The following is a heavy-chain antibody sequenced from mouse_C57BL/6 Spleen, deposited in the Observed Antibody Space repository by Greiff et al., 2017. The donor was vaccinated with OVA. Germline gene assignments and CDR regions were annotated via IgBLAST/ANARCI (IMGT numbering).Heavy chain of an antibody. CDR2: INPSNGGT. D-gene: IGHD2-3*01. V-gene: IGHV1-53*01. J-gene: IGHJ1*03. Sequence: VQLQQPGTELVKPGASVKLSCKASGYTFTSYWMHWVKQRPGQGLEWIGNINPSNGGTNYNEKFKSKATLTVDKSSSTAYMQLSSLTSEDSAVYYCARRVSDDGYSYWYFDVWGTGTTVTVSS. CDR1: GYTFTSYW. CDR3: ARRVSDDGYSYWYFDV.